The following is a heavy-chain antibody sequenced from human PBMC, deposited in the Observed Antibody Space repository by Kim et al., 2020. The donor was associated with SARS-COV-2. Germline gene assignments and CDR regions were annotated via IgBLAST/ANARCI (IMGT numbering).Heavy chain of an antibody. J-gene: IGHJ4*02. CDR3: TRGGGQQLGPRHFDY. Sequence: GGSLRLSCTASGFTFGDYAMSWFRQAPGKGLEWVGFIRSKAYGGTTEYAASVKGRFTISRDDSKSIAYLQMNSLKTEDTAVYYCTRGGGQQLGPRHFDYWGQGTLVTVSS. D-gene: IGHD6-13*01. CDR1: GFTFGDYA. V-gene: IGHV3-49*03. CDR2: IRSKAYGGTT.